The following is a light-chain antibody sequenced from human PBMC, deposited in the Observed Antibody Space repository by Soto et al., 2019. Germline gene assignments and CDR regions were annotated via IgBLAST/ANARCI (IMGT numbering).Light chain of an antibody. J-gene: IGKJ4*01. CDR3: QQRSNWPPELS. CDR2: RTS. Sequence: EIVMTQSPATLSVSPGERATLSCRASQSISSNLAWYQQKPGQAPRLLMFRTSGRATGLPARFSGSGSGTDFTLTISSLQPEDFAVYYCQQRSNWPPELSFGGGTKVDIK. V-gene: IGKV3-15*01. CDR1: QSISSN.